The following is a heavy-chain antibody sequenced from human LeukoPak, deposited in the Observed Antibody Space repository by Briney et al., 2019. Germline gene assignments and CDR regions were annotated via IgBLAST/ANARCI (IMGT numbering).Heavy chain of an antibody. CDR2: ISSSSSTI. V-gene: IGHV3-48*04. J-gene: IGHJ4*02. D-gene: IGHD3-16*02. Sequence: VRQAPGKGLEWVSYISSSSSTIYYADSVKGRFTISRDNAKNSLYLQMNSLRAEDTAVYYCASQTYDYVWGSYRPDYWGQGTLVTVSS. CDR3: ASQTYDYVWGSYRPDY.